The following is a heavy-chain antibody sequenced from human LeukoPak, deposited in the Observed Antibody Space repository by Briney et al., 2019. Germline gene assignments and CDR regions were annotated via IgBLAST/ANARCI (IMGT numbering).Heavy chain of an antibody. Sequence: SETLSLTCSVSGGSVTTGTYHWAWIRQPPGKGLEWIGSVYFDGGTHYNRSLQSRVAISVDTSKNQFSLSLSSVTAADTAVYYCARSYYDTRGRFDPWGQGTLVTVSS. CDR2: VYFDGGT. V-gene: IGHV4-39*07. CDR3: ARSYYDTRGRFDP. J-gene: IGHJ5*02. CDR1: GGSVTTGTYH. D-gene: IGHD3-22*01.